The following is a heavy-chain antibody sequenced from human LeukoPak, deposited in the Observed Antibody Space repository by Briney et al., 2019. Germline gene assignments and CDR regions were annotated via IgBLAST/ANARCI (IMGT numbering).Heavy chain of an antibody. D-gene: IGHD3-3*01. J-gene: IGHJ4*02. CDR3: ARARITIFGVVPQTGYFDY. Sequence: SETLSLTCTVSGGSISSYYWSWIRQPPGKGLEWIGYIYYSGSTNYNPSLKGRVTISVDTSKNQFSLKLSSVTAADTAVYYCARARITIFGVVPQTGYFDYWGQGTLVTVSS. CDR1: GGSISSYY. CDR2: IYYSGST. V-gene: IGHV4-59*12.